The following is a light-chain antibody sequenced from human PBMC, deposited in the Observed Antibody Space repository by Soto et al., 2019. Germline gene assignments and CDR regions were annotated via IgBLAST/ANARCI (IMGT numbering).Light chain of an antibody. CDR3: QTFDSSLTISWV. V-gene: IGLV1-40*01. Sequence: QSVLTQPPSVSGAPGQRVTISCTGSSSNIGRGYDVHWYQQYPGSAPRLLLSGDSNRPSGVPDRFSGSRSGTSASLAITGLQAEEEADYYCQTFDSSLTISWVFGGGTKLTVL. J-gene: IGLJ3*02. CDR1: SSNIGRGYD. CDR2: GDS.